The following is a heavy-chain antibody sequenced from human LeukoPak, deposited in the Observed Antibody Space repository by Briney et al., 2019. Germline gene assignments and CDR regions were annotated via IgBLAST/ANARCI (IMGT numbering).Heavy chain of an antibody. J-gene: IGHJ4*02. D-gene: IGHD5-18*01. CDR3: ARADLRGYSLDY. CDR1: GFTFSSYG. CDR2: IGTAGDT. V-gene: IGHV3-13*01. Sequence: GGSLRLSCAASGFTFSSYGMHWVRHTTGRGLEWVSGIGTAGDTYSPGSVKGRFTISRENAKNSLYLQMNSLRAGDTAVYYCARADLRGYSLDYWGQGTLVTVSS.